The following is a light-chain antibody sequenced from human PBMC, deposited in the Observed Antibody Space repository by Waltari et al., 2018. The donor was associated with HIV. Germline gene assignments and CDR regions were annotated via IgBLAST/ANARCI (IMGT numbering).Light chain of an antibody. Sequence: QSALTQPASVSGSPGQAITISCTGTISDIGHSNHFPWYQQQSGKAPRLPISEVNNRPSGVSNRFSGSKAGNTASLSISGLQAEDEGKYYCSSYTATKILVFGGGTDVTVL. CDR3: SSYTATKILV. V-gene: IGLV2-14*03. CDR1: ISDIGHSNH. CDR2: EVN. J-gene: IGLJ2*01.